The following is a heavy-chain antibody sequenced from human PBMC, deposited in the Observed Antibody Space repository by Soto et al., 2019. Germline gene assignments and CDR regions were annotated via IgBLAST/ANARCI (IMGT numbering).Heavy chain of an antibody. CDR2: ISGSGGST. CDR1: GFTFSSYA. V-gene: IGHV3-23*01. D-gene: IGHD5-12*01. CDR3: ANEVVGSGYDLLSM. Sequence: GGSLRLSCAASGFTFSSYAMSWVRQAPGEGLEWVSAISGSGGSTYYADSVKGRFTISRDNSKNTLYLQMNSLRAEDTAVYYCANEVVGSGYDLLSMWGQGTLVTVSS. J-gene: IGHJ4*02.